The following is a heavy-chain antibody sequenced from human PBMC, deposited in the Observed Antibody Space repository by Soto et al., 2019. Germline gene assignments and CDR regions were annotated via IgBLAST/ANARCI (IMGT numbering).Heavy chain of an antibody. D-gene: IGHD2-8*01. Sequence: EVQLVESGGGLVQPGGSLRLSCAASGFTFSSYWMHXXRXXXXXXLVWVSRINSDGSSTSYADSVKGRFTISRDNAKXXXXXXXXXXXXXXXXVYXXXXXXXXXTAIGYWGQGTLVTVSS. CDR2: INSDGSST. V-gene: IGHV3-74*01. CDR1: GFTFSSYW. CDR3: XXXXXXXTAIGY. J-gene: IGHJ4*02.